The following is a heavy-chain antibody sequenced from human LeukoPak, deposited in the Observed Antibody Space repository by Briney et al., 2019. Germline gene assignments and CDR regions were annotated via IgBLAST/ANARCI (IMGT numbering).Heavy chain of an antibody. Sequence: SETLSLTCTVSGGSISSYYWSWIRQPPGKGLEWIGYIYYSGGTNYNPSLKSRVTISVDTSKNQFSLKLSSVTAADTAVYYCARGDDILTGYYPRWFDPWGQGTLVTVSS. D-gene: IGHD3-9*01. J-gene: IGHJ5*02. CDR2: IYYSGGT. CDR3: ARGDDILTGYYPRWFDP. CDR1: GGSISSYY. V-gene: IGHV4-59*01.